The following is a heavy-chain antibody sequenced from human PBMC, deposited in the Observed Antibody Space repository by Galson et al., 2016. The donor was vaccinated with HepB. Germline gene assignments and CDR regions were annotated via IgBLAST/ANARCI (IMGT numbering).Heavy chain of an antibody. Sequence: QRPGNGLEWIGYVYDSGSTNYTPSLMSRISISIDTSKMHFSLKLTSVTAADTAIYYCARGRDPYCSGGRCFSGNWFDSWGQGTLVTVSS. CDR3: ARGRDPYCSGGRCFSGNWFDS. CDR2: VYDSGST. V-gene: IGHV4-31*02. D-gene: IGHD2-15*01. J-gene: IGHJ5*01.